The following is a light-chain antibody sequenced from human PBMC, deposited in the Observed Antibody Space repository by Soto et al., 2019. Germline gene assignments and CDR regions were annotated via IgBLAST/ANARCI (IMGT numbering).Light chain of an antibody. J-gene: IGKJ2*01. CDR1: QSVNHN. CDR2: GAS. V-gene: IGKV3-15*01. CDR3: QQSNSWPYT. Sequence: EIVMTQSPATLSVSPGERATLSCRASQSVNHNLAWYQQKPGQAPRLLFYGASFRATGVPARFSGSGSGRDFTLTISSLQSEDFAIYFCQQSNSWPYTFGQGTKLEIK.